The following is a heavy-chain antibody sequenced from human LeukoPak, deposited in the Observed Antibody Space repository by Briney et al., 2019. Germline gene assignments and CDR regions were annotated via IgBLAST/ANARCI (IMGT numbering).Heavy chain of an antibody. D-gene: IGHD2-2*01. Sequence: SETLSLTCTVSGGSISSSYYYWGWIRQPPGKGLEWIGSIYSSGSTYYNPSLKSRVTISVDASKNQFSLKLTSVTAADTAVYYCARGTRNWGQGTLVTVSS. CDR1: GGSISSSYYY. CDR3: ARGTRN. V-gene: IGHV4-39*01. CDR2: IYSSGST. J-gene: IGHJ4*02.